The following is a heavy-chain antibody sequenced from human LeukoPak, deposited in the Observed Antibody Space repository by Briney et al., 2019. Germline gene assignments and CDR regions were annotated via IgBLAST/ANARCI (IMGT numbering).Heavy chain of an antibody. CDR2: INHSGST. CDR3: ATNYYDSSGPPFYYFDY. V-gene: IGHV4-34*01. CDR1: GGSISSYY. D-gene: IGHD3-22*01. J-gene: IGHJ4*02. Sequence: SETLSLTCTVSGGSISSYYWSWIRQPPGKGLEWIGEINHSGSTNYNPSLKSRVTISVDTSKNQFSLKLSSVTAADTAVYYCATNYYDSSGPPFYYFDYWGQGTLVTISS.